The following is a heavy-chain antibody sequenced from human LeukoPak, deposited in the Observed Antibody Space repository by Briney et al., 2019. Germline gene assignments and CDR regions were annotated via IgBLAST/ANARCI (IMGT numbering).Heavy chain of an antibody. Sequence: GRFLRLSCAASGFTFDDYAMHWVRQAPGKGLEWVSGISWNSGSIGYADSVKGRFTISRDNAKNSLYLQMNSLRAEVTALYYCAKDMRGSSWLGMDVWGQGTTVTVSS. D-gene: IGHD6-13*01. CDR2: ISWNSGSI. V-gene: IGHV3-9*01. CDR3: AKDMRGSSWLGMDV. CDR1: GFTFDDYA. J-gene: IGHJ6*02.